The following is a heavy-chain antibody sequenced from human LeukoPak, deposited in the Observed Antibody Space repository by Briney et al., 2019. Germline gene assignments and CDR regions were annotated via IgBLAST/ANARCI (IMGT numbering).Heavy chain of an antibody. Sequence: SETLSLTCTVSGGSISSSSYCWGWIRQPPGKGLEWIGSIYYSGSTYYNPSLKSRVTISVDTSKNQFSLKLSSVTAADTAVYYRAIVASEGSYSYGYIDYYYYYYMDVWGKGTTVTVSS. J-gene: IGHJ6*03. CDR2: IYYSGST. CDR3: AIVASEGSYSYGYIDYYYYYYMDV. D-gene: IGHD5-18*01. V-gene: IGHV4-39*01. CDR1: GGSISSSSYC.